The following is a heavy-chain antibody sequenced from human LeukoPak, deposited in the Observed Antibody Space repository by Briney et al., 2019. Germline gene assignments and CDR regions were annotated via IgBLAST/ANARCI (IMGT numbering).Heavy chain of an antibody. D-gene: IGHD3-22*01. CDR3: ARDSYYYDSSGYYYGGYFDY. CDR1: GFTFNNYG. Sequence: GGSLRLSCAASGFTFNNYGMHWVRQAPGKGLEWVSYISSSGSTIYYADSVKGRFTISRDNAKNSLYLQMNSLRAEDTAVYYCARDSYYYDSSGYYYGGYFDYWGQGTLVTVSS. J-gene: IGHJ4*02. CDR2: ISSSGSTI. V-gene: IGHV3-48*04.